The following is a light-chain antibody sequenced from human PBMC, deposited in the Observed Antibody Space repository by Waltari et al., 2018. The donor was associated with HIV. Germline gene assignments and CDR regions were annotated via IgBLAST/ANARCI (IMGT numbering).Light chain of an antibody. Sequence: SVLTQPPSVSGAPGQSVTISCTGGNSNIGAAYGVHWYRQLPGPAPKLLIYDNNNRPSGVPDRFSGSKSGTSASLAITGLQAEDEADYYCQSYDSGLGGVFGGGTKLIVL. CDR1: NSNIGAAYG. CDR2: DNN. V-gene: IGLV1-40*01. J-gene: IGLJ2*01. CDR3: QSYDSGLGGV.